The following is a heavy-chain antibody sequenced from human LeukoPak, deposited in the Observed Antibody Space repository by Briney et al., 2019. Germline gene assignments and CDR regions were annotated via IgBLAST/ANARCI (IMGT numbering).Heavy chain of an antibody. CDR2: ISSSSSYI. CDR3: ARDSPYGTAGY. V-gene: IGHV3-21*01. Sequence: GGSLRLSCAASRFTFSSYTMSWVRQAPGKGLEWVSSISSSSSYIYYADSVKGRFTISRDNTKNSLYLQMNSLRAEDTAVYYCARDSPYGTAGYWGQGTLVTVSS. CDR1: RFTFSSYT. J-gene: IGHJ4*02. D-gene: IGHD2-8*02.